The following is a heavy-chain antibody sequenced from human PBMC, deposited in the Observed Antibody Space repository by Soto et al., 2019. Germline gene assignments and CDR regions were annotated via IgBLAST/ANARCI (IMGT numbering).Heavy chain of an antibody. CDR1: GFSLSTSGVG. CDR2: IYWDDDK. Sequence: QITLKESGPTLVKPTQTLTLTCTFSGFSLSTSGVGVGWIRQPPGKALEWLVLIYWDDDKRYSPSLKSRLTITKDTSKNQVVLTMTNMDPVDTATYYCARETTVTSFDYWGQGTLVTVSS. CDR3: ARETTVTSFDY. D-gene: IGHD4-17*01. V-gene: IGHV2-5*02. J-gene: IGHJ4*02.